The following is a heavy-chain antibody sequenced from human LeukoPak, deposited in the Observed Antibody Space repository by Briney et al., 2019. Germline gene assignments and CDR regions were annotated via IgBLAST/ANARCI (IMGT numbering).Heavy chain of an antibody. CDR2: MYHGGST. D-gene: IGHD3-10*01. Sequence: SETLSLTCAVSGYSISSGHYWGWIRQPPGKGLEWIGTMYHGGSTFHNPSLKSRVTISIDTSKNQFSLRLSSVTAADTAVYYCARGGDYNPGYFDYWGQGTLVTVPS. J-gene: IGHJ4*02. CDR1: GYSISSGHY. CDR3: ARGGDYNPGYFDY. V-gene: IGHV4-38-2*01.